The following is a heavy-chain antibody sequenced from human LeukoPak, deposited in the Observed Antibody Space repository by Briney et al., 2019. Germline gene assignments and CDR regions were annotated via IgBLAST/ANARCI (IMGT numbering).Heavy chain of an antibody. D-gene: IGHD3-10*01. CDR2: INPNSGAT. J-gene: IGHJ4*02. V-gene: IGHV1-2*02. CDR1: GYIFTDYY. CDR3: ATLYYGSGSYYTMKHFDY. Sequence: GASVKVSCKASGYIFTDYYIHWVRQAPGQGLEWMGCINPNSGATNFAQKFQGRVTMTEDTSTDTAYMELSSLRSEDTAVYYCATLYYGSGSYYTMKHFDYWGQGTLVTVSS.